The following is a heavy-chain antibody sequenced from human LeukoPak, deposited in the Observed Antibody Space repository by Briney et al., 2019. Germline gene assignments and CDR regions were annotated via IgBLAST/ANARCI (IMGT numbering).Heavy chain of an antibody. CDR2: INSDGSGT. D-gene: IGHD2-2*01. V-gene: IGHV3-74*01. J-gene: IGHJ4*02. CDR3: ARVGYCSSTSCYVGHD. CDR1: GFTFSSYW. Sequence: PGGSLRLSCAASGFTFSSYWMHWVRQAPGKGLVWVSRINSDGSGTSYADSVKGRFTISRDNAKNTLYLQMNSLRAEDTAVYYCARVGYCSSTSCYVGHDWGQGTLVTVSS.